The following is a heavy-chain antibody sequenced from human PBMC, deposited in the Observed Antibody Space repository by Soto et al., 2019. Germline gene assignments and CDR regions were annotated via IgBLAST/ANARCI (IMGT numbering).Heavy chain of an antibody. CDR1: GGSFSGYF. J-gene: IGHJ4*02. V-gene: IGHV4-34*01. CDR3: EGGDF. CDR2: VGASGNT. Sequence: QLHLQQWSPGSLKPSETLSLTCAVSGGSFSGYFWSWFRHSPGKGLEWIGEVGASGNTYYNPSFKRRLTISVDTSKHQFSLRLTSVTAADTAVYYCEGGDFWGQGTQVTVSS.